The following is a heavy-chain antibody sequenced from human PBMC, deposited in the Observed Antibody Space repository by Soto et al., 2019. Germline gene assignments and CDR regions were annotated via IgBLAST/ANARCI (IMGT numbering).Heavy chain of an antibody. V-gene: IGHV4-30-2*01. CDR2: VYPRGST. D-gene: IGHD3-3*01. CDR1: GHSISCGSYS. J-gene: IGHJ6*02. Sequence: VDLISYSSGHSISCGSYSSGLLRRPPRKDAAQLDEVYPRGSTYYTPSLKSRVTISVDRAKNQFALKLSSVTAAATAVYYCARGGGGYDFWSGYLATRLDYYYGMDVWGQGTTVTVSS. CDR3: ARGGGGYDFWSGYLATRLDYYYGMDV.